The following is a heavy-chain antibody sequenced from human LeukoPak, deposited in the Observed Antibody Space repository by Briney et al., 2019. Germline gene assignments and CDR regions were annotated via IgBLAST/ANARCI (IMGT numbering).Heavy chain of an antibody. CDR2: INPNSGGT. CDR3: ARDLPLWFGELFTNY. D-gene: IGHD3-10*01. V-gene: IGHV1-2*02. J-gene: IGHJ4*02. Sequence: ASVKVSCKASGYTFTGYYMHWVRQAPGQGLEWMEWINPNSGGTNYAQKFQGRVTMTRDTSISTAYMELSRLRSDDTAVYYCARDLPLWFGELFTNYRGQGTLVTVSS. CDR1: GYTFTGYY.